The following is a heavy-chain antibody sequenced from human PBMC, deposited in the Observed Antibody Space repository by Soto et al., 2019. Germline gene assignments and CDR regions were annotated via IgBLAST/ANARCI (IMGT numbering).Heavy chain of an antibody. V-gene: IGHV3-33*01. CDR1: GFSFSSYG. CDR2: IWYDGSNK. J-gene: IGHJ6*02. D-gene: IGHD1-26*01. Sequence: QVQLVESGGGVVQPGRSLRLSCAASGFSFSSYGMHWVRQAPGKGLEWVAVIWYDGSNKYYADSVKGRLTISRDNSKNPLYLQMNSLRAEDTAVYYCARGSYSVAYGMDVWGQGTTVTVPS. CDR3: ARGSYSVAYGMDV.